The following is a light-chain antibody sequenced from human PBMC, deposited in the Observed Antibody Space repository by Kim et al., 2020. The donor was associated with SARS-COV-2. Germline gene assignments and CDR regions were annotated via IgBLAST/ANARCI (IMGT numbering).Light chain of an antibody. CDR3: SSHAGSNNLV. Sequence: GRSFTISCTGTSSDVGAYNNGSGYQHHPGKAPKLVISEVNKRPSGVPDRFSGSKSGNTASLTVSGLQAEDEANYYCSSHAGSNNLVFGGGTQLTVL. CDR2: EVN. J-gene: IGLJ3*02. V-gene: IGLV2-8*01. CDR1: SSDVGAYNN.